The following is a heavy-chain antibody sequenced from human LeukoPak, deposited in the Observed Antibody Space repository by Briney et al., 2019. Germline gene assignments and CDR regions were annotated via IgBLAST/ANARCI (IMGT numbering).Heavy chain of an antibody. D-gene: IGHD3-9*01. CDR1: GYTFTSYA. V-gene: IGHV1-3*04. CDR2: IITGNGDT. Sequence: GASVKVSCKASGYTFTSYAMHWVRQAPGQRLEWMGRIITGNGDTKYSQRFQGRVTITSDHMVLSSLTSEDTAVYYCAGSHGAYFGWLGVYWGQGTLVTVSS. CDR3: AGSHGAYFGWLGVY. J-gene: IGHJ4*02.